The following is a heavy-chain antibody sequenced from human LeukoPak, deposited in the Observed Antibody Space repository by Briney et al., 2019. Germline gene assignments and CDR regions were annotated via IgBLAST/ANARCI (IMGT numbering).Heavy chain of an antibody. CDR3: ASSQIGYCSGGSCLQPFDY. Sequence: GESLKISSKGSGYSFTSYWIGWVRQMPGKGLEWMGIIYPGDSGTRYSPSFQGQVTISADKSISTAYLQWSSLKASDTAMYYCASSQIGYCSGGSCLQPFDYWGQGTLVTVSS. J-gene: IGHJ4*02. CDR2: IYPGDSGT. CDR1: GYSFTSYW. V-gene: IGHV5-51*01. D-gene: IGHD2-15*01.